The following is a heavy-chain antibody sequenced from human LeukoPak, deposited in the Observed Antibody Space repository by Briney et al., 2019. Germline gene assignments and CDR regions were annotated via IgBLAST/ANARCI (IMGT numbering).Heavy chain of an antibody. D-gene: IGHD5-12*01. J-gene: IGHJ5*02. V-gene: IGHV4-59*01. Sequence: SETLSLTCTVSGDSIRSYCWTWIRQPPGKELEWIGYIYYSGDTNYNPSLKSRVTISVDTSKNQFSLKLSSVTAADTAVYYCARAGMWLRFHWFDPWGQGTLVTVSS. CDR3: ARAGMWLRFHWFDP. CDR2: IYYSGDT. CDR1: GDSIRSYC.